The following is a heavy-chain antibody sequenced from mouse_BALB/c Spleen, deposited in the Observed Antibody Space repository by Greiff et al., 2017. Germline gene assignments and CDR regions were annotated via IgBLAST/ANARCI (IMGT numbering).Heavy chain of an antibody. D-gene: IGHD1-1*01. Sequence: DVMLVESGGGLVKPGGSLKLSCAASGFTFSSYTMSWVRQTPEKRLEWVATISSGGSYTYYPDSVKGRFTISRDNAKNTLYLQMSSLKSEDTAMYYCTRVGNYAMDYWGQGTSVTVSS. V-gene: IGHV5-6-4*01. J-gene: IGHJ4*01. CDR2: ISSGGSYT. CDR1: GFTFSSYT. CDR3: TRVGNYAMDY.